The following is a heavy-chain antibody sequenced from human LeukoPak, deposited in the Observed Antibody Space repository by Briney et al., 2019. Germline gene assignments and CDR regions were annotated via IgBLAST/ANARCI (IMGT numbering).Heavy chain of an antibody. J-gene: IGHJ4*02. CDR1: GFTFSSYS. CDR2: ISSSSSTI. D-gene: IGHD1-26*01. CDR3: ARDLSGSYTPYYFDY. Sequence: GGSVRLFCAASGFTFSSYSMNWVRQSRGKGLEWVSYISSSSSTIYYVDCVKGRFTIYRDNAKNSLYVQMNSLRAEDTAVYYCARDLSGSYTPYYFDYWGQGTLVTVSS. V-gene: IGHV3-48*01.